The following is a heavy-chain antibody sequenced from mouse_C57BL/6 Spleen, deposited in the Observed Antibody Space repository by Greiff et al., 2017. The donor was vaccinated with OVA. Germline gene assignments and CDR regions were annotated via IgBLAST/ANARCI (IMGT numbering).Heavy chain of an antibody. Sequence: QVQLQQPGAELVKPGASVKMSCKASGYTFTSYWITWVKQRPGQGLEWIGDIYPGSGSTNYNEKFKSKATLTVDTSSSTAYMQLSSLTSEDSAVYYCARSFYGSSYEDDYWGQGTTLTVSS. CDR3: ARSFYGSSYEDDY. V-gene: IGHV1-55*01. J-gene: IGHJ2*01. D-gene: IGHD1-1*01. CDR2: IYPGSGST. CDR1: GYTFTSYW.